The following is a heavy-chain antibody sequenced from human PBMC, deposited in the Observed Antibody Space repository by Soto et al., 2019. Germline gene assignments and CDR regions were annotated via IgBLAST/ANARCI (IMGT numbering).Heavy chain of an antibody. CDR1: GGSISSYY. J-gene: IGHJ6*02. CDR3: AREGSYKNYYYYGMYV. CDR2: IYYSGST. V-gene: IGHV4-59*01. D-gene: IGHD2-15*01. Sequence: SETLSLTCTVSGGSISSYYWSWIRQPPGMGLEWIGYIYYSGSTNYNPSLKSRVTISVDTSKNQFSLKLSSVTAADTAVYYCAREGSYKNYYYYGMYVWGQGTTVT.